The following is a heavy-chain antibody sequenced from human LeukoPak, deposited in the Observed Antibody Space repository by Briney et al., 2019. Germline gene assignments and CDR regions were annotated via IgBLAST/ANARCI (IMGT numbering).Heavy chain of an antibody. Sequence: GGSLRLSCAASGFTFSSYAMHWVRQAPGKGLEWVAVISYDGSNKYYADSVKGRFTISRDNAKNSLYLQMNSLRAEDTAVYYCARNKVVPAASRYYYYGMDVWGQGTTVTVSS. D-gene: IGHD2-2*01. CDR1: GFTFSSYA. CDR2: ISYDGSNK. CDR3: ARNKVVPAASRYYYYGMDV. V-gene: IGHV3-30-3*01. J-gene: IGHJ6*02.